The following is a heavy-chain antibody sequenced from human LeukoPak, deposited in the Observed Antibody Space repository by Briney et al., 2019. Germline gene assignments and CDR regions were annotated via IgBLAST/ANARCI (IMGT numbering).Heavy chain of an antibody. CDR1: GDSVSSNSAA. D-gene: IGHD3-10*01. CDR2: TYYRSKWYN. Sequence: SQTLSLTCAISGDSVSSNSAAWNWIRQSPSRGLEWLGRTYYRSKWYNDYAVSVKSRITINPDTSKNQFSLQLNSVTPEDTAVYYCARDSVVFWFGELLTCFDYWGQGTLVTVPS. V-gene: IGHV6-1*01. J-gene: IGHJ4*02. CDR3: ARDSVVFWFGELLTCFDY.